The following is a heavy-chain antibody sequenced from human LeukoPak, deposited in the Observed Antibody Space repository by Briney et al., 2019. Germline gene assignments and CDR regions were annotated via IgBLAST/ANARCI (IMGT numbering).Heavy chain of an antibody. CDR3: ATFHSSTWSYYFDY. D-gene: IGHD6-13*01. CDR1: GGSISSYY. V-gene: IGHV4-59*12. Sequence: SLTLSLTCTVSGGSISSYYWSWIRQPPGKGLEWIGYIHYSGSTNSNPSLKSRVTISVDTSKNQFSLKVSSVTAADTAVYYCATFHSSTWSYYFDYWGQGTLVTVSS. J-gene: IGHJ4*02. CDR2: IHYSGST.